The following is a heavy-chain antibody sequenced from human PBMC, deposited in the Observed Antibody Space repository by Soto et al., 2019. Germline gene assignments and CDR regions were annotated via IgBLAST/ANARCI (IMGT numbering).Heavy chain of an antibody. V-gene: IGHV3-15*07. CDR3: TTHEERGYDFWSGYYRVSDY. D-gene: IGHD3-3*01. Sequence: GGSLRLSCAASGFTFSNAWMNWVRQAPGKGLEWVGRIKSKTDGGTTDYVAPVKGRFTISRDDSKNTLYLQMNSLNTEDTAVYFCTTHEERGYDFWSGYYRVSDYWGHGTLVTVSS. J-gene: IGHJ4*01. CDR2: IKSKTDGGTT. CDR1: GFTFSNAW.